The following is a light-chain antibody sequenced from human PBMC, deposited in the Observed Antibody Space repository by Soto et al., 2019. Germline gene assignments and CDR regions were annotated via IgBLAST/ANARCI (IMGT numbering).Light chain of an antibody. Sequence: EIVLTQSPATLSLSPGERATLSCRASQSVSSSYLAWYQQKPGQAPRLLIYGASSRATGIPDRFSGSGSGTDFTLTIIRLEPEDFAVYYCQQYSGSLYTFGQGTKLEIK. CDR2: GAS. CDR3: QQYSGSLYT. J-gene: IGKJ2*01. V-gene: IGKV3-20*01. CDR1: QSVSSSY.